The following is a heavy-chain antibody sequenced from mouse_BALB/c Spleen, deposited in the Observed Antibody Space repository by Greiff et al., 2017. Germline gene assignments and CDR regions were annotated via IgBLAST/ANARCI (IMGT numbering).Heavy chain of an antibody. J-gene: IGHJ2*01. Sequence: QVHVKQSGAELAKPGASVKMSCKASGYTFTSYWMHWVKQRPGQGLEWIGYINPSTGYTEYNQKFKDKATLTADKSSSTAYMQLSSLTSEDSAVYYCARSGYGSSFDYWGQGTTLTVSS. CDR3: ARSGYGSSFDY. CDR1: GYTFTSYW. D-gene: IGHD1-1*01. CDR2: INPSTGYT. V-gene: IGHV1-7*01.